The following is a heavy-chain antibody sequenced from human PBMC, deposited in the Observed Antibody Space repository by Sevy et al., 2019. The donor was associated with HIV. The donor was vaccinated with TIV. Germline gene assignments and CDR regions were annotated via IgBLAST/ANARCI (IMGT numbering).Heavy chain of an antibody. D-gene: IGHD2-8*02. J-gene: IGHJ6*02. CDR3: ARVGCTGGVCGIPMDV. CDR1: GYTFTSYA. CDR2: INAGNGNT. V-gene: IGHV1-3*01. Sequence: ASVKVSCKASGYTFTSYAMHWVRQAPGQRLEWMGWINAGNGNTKYSQKFQGRVTITRDTSASTAYMELSSLRSEDTAVYYCARVGCTGGVCGIPMDVWGQGTTVTVSS.